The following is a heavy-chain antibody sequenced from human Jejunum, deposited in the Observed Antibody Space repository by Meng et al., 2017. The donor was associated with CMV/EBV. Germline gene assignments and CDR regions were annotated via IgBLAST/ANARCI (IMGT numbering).Heavy chain of an antibody. CDR2: IITSGST. V-gene: IGHV4-4*07. J-gene: IGHJ4*02. D-gene: IGHD3-16*01. CDR1: GGSFTTYY. Sequence: VQLPESGPGGVKPSETLSLACTVSGGSFTTYYWSWIRQRAGKGLEWIGRIITSGSTNYNPSLRSRVIMSVDTSKNQFFLKLRSVTAADTAVYFCAKGYGNSFEYWGQGSLVTVSS. CDR3: AKGYGNSFEY.